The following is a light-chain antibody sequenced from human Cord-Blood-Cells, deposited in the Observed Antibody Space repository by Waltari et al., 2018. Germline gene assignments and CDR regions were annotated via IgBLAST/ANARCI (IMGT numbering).Light chain of an antibody. Sequence: DIVMTQSPDSLAVSLGERATINCKSSQSVLYSSNNKNYLAWYQQKPGQPPNQLIYWASTRESGVPDRCSGSGSGTDFTLTISSLQAEDVAVYYCQQYYSTPLTFGGGTKVEIK. V-gene: IGKV4-1*01. J-gene: IGKJ4*01. CDR3: QQYYSTPLT. CDR1: QSVLYSSNNKNY. CDR2: WAS.